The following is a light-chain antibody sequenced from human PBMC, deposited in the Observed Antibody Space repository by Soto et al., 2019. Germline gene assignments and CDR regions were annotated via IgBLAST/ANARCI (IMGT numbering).Light chain of an antibody. CDR3: QQYDNLPLT. V-gene: IGKV1-33*01. J-gene: IGKJ4*01. Sequence: DIPMTQSPSSLSASVGDRVTITCQASHDITNYLNWYQQKPGKAPKLLIYDASNLETGVPSRFSGSGSGTDFTFTITSLQSEDIATYYCQQYDNLPLTFGGGTKVEIK. CDR2: DAS. CDR1: HDITNY.